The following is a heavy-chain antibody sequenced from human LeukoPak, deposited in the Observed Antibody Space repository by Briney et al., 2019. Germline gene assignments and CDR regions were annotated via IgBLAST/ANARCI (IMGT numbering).Heavy chain of an antibody. D-gene: IGHD3-9*01. CDR1: EFTFSSYG. CDR3: ARTYYDILTGYNPYFDY. CDR2: ISYDGSNR. Sequence: GRSLRLSCAASEFTFSSYGMHWVRQAPGKGLEWVAVISYDGSNRYYADSVKGRFTISRDTSKNTLYLQMNSLRAEDTAVYYCARTYYDILTGYNPYFDYWGQGILVTVSS. V-gene: IGHV3-30*03. J-gene: IGHJ4*02.